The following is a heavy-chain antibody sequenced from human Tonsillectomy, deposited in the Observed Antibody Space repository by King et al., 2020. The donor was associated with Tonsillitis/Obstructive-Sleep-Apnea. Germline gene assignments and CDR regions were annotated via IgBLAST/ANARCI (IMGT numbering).Heavy chain of an antibody. J-gene: IGHJ4*02. D-gene: IGHD6-19*01. CDR2: IWYDGSNK. Sequence: VQLVESGGGVVQPGRSLRLSCVASGFTFSGSGMHWVRQAPGKGLEWVAVIWYDGSNKYYADSVKGRFTISRDNSKKTLYLQINSLRAEDTAVYYCARKGYSSGWYYFDYWGQGTLVTVSS. CDR3: ARKGYSSGWYYFDY. CDR1: GFTFSGSG. V-gene: IGHV3-33*01.